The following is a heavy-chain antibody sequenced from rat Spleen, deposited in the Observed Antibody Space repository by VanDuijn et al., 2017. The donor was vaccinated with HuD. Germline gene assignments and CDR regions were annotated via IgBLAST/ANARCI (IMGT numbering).Heavy chain of an antibody. CDR3: ARRHYGYTDYFDY. D-gene: IGHD1-9*01. CDR2: ISYGDRSGHSST. CDR1: GFTFSDYG. Sequence: EVQMVESGGGLVQPGRSLKLSCAASGFTFSDYGMAWVRQAPTKGLEWVATISYGDRSGHSSTYYRDSVKGRSTISRDNAKSTLSLQMDSLRSEDTATYYCARRHYGYTDYFDYWGQGVMVTVSS. V-gene: IGHV5-29*01. J-gene: IGHJ2*01.